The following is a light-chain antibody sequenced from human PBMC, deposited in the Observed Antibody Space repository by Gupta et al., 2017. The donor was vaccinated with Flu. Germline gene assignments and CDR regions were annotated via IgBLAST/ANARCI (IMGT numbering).Light chain of an antibody. V-gene: IGLV2-14*03. Sequence: QSALTQPASVSGSPGQSITISCTGTSSDVGAYKYVSWYQQHPGKAPKLMIYDVSIRPSGVANRFSGSKSGNTASLTISGLQAEDEADYYCTSYTGTDSLVVFGGGTKLTVL. CDR3: TSYTGTDSLVV. CDR1: SSDVGAYKY. CDR2: DVS. J-gene: IGLJ2*01.